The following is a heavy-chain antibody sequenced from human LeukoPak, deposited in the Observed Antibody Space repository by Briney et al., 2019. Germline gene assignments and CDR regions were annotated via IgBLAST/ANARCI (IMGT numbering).Heavy chain of an antibody. V-gene: IGHV4-39*01. CDR3: ARWEDIVVVPAAIGWFDP. J-gene: IGHJ5*02. CDR2: IYYSGST. D-gene: IGHD2-2*02. CDR1: GGSISSSSYY. Sequence: SSETLSLTCTVSGGSISSSSYYWGWIRQPPGKGLEWIGSIYYSGSTYYNPSLKSRVTISVNTSKNQFSLKLSSVTAADTAVYYCARWEDIVVVPAAIGWFDPWGQGTLVTVSS.